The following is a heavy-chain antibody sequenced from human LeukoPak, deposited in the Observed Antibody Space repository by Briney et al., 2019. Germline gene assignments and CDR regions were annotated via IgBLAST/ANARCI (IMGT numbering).Heavy chain of an antibody. CDR1: GGSISSYY. Sequence: SETLSLTCTVSGGSISSYYWSWIRQPAGKGPEWIGRLYTSGSTSYNPSLKSRVTMSVDTSKNQFSLKLSSVTAADTAVYYCARNYCTNGVCYFNWFDPWGQGTLVTVSS. V-gene: IGHV4-4*07. CDR2: LYTSGST. D-gene: IGHD2-8*01. J-gene: IGHJ5*02. CDR3: ARNYCTNGVCYFNWFDP.